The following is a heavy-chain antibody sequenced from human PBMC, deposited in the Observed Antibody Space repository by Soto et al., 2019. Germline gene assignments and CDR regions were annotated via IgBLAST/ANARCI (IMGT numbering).Heavy chain of an antibody. Sequence: EVQLVESGGGLVQPGGSLRLSCAASGFTFSSYSMNWVRQAPGKGLEWVSYISGSSSKYYADSVKGRLTISRDNARNSLYLQMSSLTDEDTDVYYCARLSIGAASGDYWGQGTLVTVSS. CDR2: ISGSSSK. CDR1: GFTFSSYS. J-gene: IGHJ4*02. D-gene: IGHD3-10*01. V-gene: IGHV3-48*02. CDR3: ARLSIGAASGDY.